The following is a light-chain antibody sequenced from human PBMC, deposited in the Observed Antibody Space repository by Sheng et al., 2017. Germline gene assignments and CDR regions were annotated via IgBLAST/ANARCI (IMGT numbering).Light chain of an antibody. CDR3: QSYDSSLSAYV. CDR1: SSNIGADYD. CDR2: DNN. J-gene: IGLJ1*01. V-gene: IGLV1-40*01. Sequence: QSVLAQPPSVSGAPGQRVTISCTGGSSNIGADYDVHWYQQLPGTAPQLLIHDNNKSALQGSRDRFSGSKSDTSASLAITGLQAEDEADYYCQSYDSSLSAYVFGGGTKVTVL.